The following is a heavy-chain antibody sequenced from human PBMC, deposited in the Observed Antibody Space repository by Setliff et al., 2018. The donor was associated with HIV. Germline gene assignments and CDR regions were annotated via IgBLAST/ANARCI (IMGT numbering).Heavy chain of an antibody. Sequence: SETLSLTCTVSGGSISSSSYYWGWIRQPPGKGLEWIGSIYYSGSTYYNPSLKTRVTISVDTSKNQFSLKLSSVTAADTAVYYCARDDSIVLVPAIMRGDGFDFWGQGRMVTVSS. CDR3: ARDDSIVLVPAIMRGDGFDF. CDR1: GGSISSSSYY. CDR2: IYYSGST. V-gene: IGHV4-39*02. D-gene: IGHD2-2*01. J-gene: IGHJ3*01.